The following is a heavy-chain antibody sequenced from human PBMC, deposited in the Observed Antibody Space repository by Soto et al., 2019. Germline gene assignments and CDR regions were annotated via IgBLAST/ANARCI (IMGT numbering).Heavy chain of an antibody. J-gene: IGHJ4*02. CDR2: INARNGNT. D-gene: IGHD3-3*01. Sequence: QVQLVQSGAEVKKPGASVKVSCKASGYTFTSYAMHWVRQAPGQRLEWMGWINARNGNTKYSQKLQGRVTLTRDTPASTGYMELSSLRSEGTAVYYCARGPPYDFWSGYALGYWGQGTLVTVSS. CDR3: ARGPPYDFWSGYALGY. CDR1: GYTFTSYA. V-gene: IGHV1-3*01.